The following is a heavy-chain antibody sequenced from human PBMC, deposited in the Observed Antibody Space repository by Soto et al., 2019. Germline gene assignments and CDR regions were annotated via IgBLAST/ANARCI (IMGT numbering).Heavy chain of an antibody. CDR3: AKDPAFFPGAGTGPTSGCFDY. J-gene: IGHJ4*02. CDR2: INGSGGSR. D-gene: IGHD1-7*01. CDR1: GFTFSRYA. V-gene: IGHV3-23*01. Sequence: GGSLCLSCAASGFTFSRYAMSWVRHVLGELLEWVSAINGSGGSRYDANAVKGRFSISRNNSKNTLYVQMNRQRAEDTAVYYCAKDPAFFPGAGTGPTSGCFDYWGQGTLVTAPQ.